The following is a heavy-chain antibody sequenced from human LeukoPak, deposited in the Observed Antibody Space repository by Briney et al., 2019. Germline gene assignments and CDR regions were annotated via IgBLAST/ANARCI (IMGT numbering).Heavy chain of an antibody. J-gene: IGHJ4*02. D-gene: IGHD3-10*01. V-gene: IGHV4-59*01. CDR1: GGSISSYY. Sequence: KTSETLSLTCTVSGGSISSYYWSWIRQPPEKGLEWIGYIYYSGSTNYNPSLKSRVTISVDTSKKEFSLKLSSVTAADTAVYYCARVARSITSPYYFDYWGQGTLVTVSS. CDR3: ARVARSITSPYYFDY. CDR2: IYYSGST.